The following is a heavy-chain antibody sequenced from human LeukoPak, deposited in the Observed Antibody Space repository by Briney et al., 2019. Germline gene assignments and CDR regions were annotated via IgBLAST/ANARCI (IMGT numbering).Heavy chain of an antibody. Sequence: GGSLRLSCAASGFTFSSYGMHWVRQAPGKGLEWVAFIRYDGSNKYYADSVKGRFTISRDNSKNTLYLQMNSLRAEDTAVYYCAKERNSRGSGRYYDWGQGTLVTVSS. CDR3: AKERNSRGSGRYYD. V-gene: IGHV3-30*02. CDR1: GFTFSSYG. CDR2: IRYDGSNK. D-gene: IGHD3-10*01. J-gene: IGHJ4*02.